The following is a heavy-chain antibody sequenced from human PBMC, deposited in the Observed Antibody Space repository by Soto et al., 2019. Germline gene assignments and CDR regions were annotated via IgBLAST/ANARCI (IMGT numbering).Heavy chain of an antibody. V-gene: IGHV1-69*13. Sequence: ASVKVSCKASGGTFSSYAISWVRQAPGQGLEWMGVIIPIFGTANYAQKFQGRVTITADESTSTAYMELSSLRSEDTAVYYCAACYYDSSGFCPHDYWSQGTLVTVSS. J-gene: IGHJ4*02. CDR3: AACYYDSSGFCPHDY. CDR1: GGTFSSYA. D-gene: IGHD3-22*01. CDR2: IIPIFGTA.